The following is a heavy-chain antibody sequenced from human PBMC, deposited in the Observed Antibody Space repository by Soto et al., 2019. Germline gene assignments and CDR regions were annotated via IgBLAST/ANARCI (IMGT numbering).Heavy chain of an antibody. Sequence: EVQLLESGGGLVQPGGSLRLSCAASGFTFSSYAMSWVRQAPGKGLEWVSAIYSGGSTYYADSVKGRFTISRDNSKNTLYLQMNSLRAEDTAVYYCGYSSETLFDYWGQGTLVTVSS. D-gene: IGHD6-13*01. CDR3: GYSSETLFDY. V-gene: IGHV3-23*05. CDR2: IYSGGST. J-gene: IGHJ4*02. CDR1: GFTFSSYA.